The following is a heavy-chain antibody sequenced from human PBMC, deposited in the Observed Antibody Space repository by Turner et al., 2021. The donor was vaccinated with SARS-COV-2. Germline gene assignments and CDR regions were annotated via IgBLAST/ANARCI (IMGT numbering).Heavy chain of an antibody. CDR2: ISYDGSNK. J-gene: IGHJ4*02. V-gene: IGHV3-30*18. D-gene: IGHD3-10*01. Sequence: QVQLVESGGGVVQPGRSLRLSCAASGFAWSSFSMHWVRQSPGKGLEWVAAISYDGSNKYYADSVKGRFTISRDNSKNTLYLQMNSLRAEDTAVYYCAKDGAPFLLYFGEPTFYFDYWGQGTLVTVSS. CDR1: GFAWSSFS. CDR3: AKDGAPFLLYFGEPTFYFDY.